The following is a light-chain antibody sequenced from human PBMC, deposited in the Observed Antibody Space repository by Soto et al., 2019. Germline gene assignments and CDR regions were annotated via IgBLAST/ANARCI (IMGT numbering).Light chain of an antibody. Sequence: EIVLTQSPGTLSLSPGEGATLSCRASQSINSFLAWYQQRRGQAPRLLIHGASNRATGIPDRFSGSGSGPDFTLTLSSLESEDCAVYYCQQYGGSPRTFGQGTKVEVK. J-gene: IGKJ1*01. CDR1: QSINSF. CDR2: GAS. V-gene: IGKV3-20*01. CDR3: QQYGGSPRT.